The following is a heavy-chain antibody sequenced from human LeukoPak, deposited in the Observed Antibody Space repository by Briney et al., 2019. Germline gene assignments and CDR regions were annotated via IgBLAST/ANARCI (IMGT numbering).Heavy chain of an antibody. V-gene: IGHV3-21*01. D-gene: IGHD3-16*01. Sequence: GGSLRLSCAASGFTYSSYSMNWVRQAPGKGLEWVSSISSSSSYIYYADPVKGRFTISRDNAKNSLYLQMNSLRAEDTAVYYCPRGGNWFDPWGQGTLVTVSS. CDR2: ISSSSSYI. CDR1: GFTYSSYS. J-gene: IGHJ5*02. CDR3: PRGGNWFDP.